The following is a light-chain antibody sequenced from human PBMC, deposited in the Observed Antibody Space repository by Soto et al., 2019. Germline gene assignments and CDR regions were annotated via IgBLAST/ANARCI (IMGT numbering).Light chain of an antibody. Sequence: QSALTQPASVSGSPGQSITISCTGTSSDVGGYNYVSLYQQHPGKAPKLMIYDVSNRPSGVSNRFSGSKSGNTADLTISGLQAEDEANYYCSAYTSSSTLGVFGGGTKLTVL. V-gene: IGLV2-14*01. J-gene: IGLJ2*01. CDR3: SAYTSSSTLGV. CDR1: SSDVGGYNY. CDR2: DVS.